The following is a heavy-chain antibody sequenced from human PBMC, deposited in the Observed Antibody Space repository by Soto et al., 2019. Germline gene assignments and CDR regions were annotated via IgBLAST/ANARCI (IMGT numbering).Heavy chain of an antibody. CDR2: FDPEDGET. CDR1: GYTLTELS. V-gene: IGHV1-24*01. Sequence: QVQLVQSGAEVKKPGASVKGSCKVSGYTLTELSMHWVRQAPGKGLECMGGFDPEDGETIYAQNLQGRVIMTEDTSTDTAYMELSSLRAEDTAVYYCATWIPAEQYDFWSGHGYYYGMDVSGQGTTVTVSS. D-gene: IGHD3-3*01. J-gene: IGHJ6*02. CDR3: ATWIPAEQYDFWSGHGYYYGMDV.